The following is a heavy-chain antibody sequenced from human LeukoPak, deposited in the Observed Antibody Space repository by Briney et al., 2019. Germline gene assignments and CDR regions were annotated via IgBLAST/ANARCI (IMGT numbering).Heavy chain of an antibody. CDR1: GFTFSSYA. J-gene: IGHJ6*03. CDR3: ARTIAARRDAYYYMDV. D-gene: IGHD6-6*01. Sequence: GGSLRLSCAASGFTFSSYAMHWVRQAPGKGLEYVSAISSNGGSTYYANSVKGRFTISRDNSKNTLYLQMGSLRAEDMAVYYCARTIAARRDAYYYMDVWGKGTTATVSS. V-gene: IGHV3-64*01. CDR2: ISSNGGST.